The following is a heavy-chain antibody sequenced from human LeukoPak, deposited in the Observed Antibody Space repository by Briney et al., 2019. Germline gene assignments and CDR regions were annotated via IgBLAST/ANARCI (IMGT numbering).Heavy chain of an antibody. CDR1: GGSISSYY. J-gene: IGHJ5*02. V-gene: IGHV4-4*09. Sequence: SETLSLTCTVSGGSISSYYWSWIRQPPGKGLEWIGYIYTSGSTNYNPSLKSRVTVSVDTSKNQFSLKLSSVTAAGTAVYYCARHVVPAAIFEGWFDPWGQGTLVTVSS. CDR3: ARHVVPAAIFEGWFDP. D-gene: IGHD2-2*02. CDR2: IYTSGST.